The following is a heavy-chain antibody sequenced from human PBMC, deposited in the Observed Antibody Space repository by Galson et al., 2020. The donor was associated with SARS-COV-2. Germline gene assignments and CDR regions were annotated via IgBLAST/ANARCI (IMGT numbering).Heavy chain of an antibody. V-gene: IGHV3-21*01. Sequence: GGSLRLSCAASGFTFSSYSMNWVRQAPGKGLEWVSSISSSSSYIYYADSVKGRFTISRDNAKNSLYLQMNSLRAEDTAVYYCARAPLGATLFIDYWGQGTLVTVSS. D-gene: IGHD1-26*01. CDR1: GFTFSSYS. CDR2: ISSSSSYI. J-gene: IGHJ4*02. CDR3: ARAPLGATLFIDY.